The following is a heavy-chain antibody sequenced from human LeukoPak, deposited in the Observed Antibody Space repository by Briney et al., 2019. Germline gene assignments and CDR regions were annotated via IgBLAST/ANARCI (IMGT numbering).Heavy chain of an antibody. J-gene: IGHJ4*02. D-gene: IGHD3-10*01. CDR2: ISYDGSNK. CDR1: GFTFSSYG. V-gene: IGHV3-30*03. Sequence: GGSLRLSCAASGFTFSSYGMHWVRQAPGKGLEWVAVISYDGSNKYYADSVKGRFTISRDNSKNTLYLQMNSLRAEDTAVYYCARDRGGGSGSYYPVFDYWGQGTLVTVSS. CDR3: ARDRGGGSGSYYPVFDY.